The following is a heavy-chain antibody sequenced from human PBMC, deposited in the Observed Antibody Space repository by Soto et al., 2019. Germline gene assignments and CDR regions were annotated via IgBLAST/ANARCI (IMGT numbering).Heavy chain of an antibody. Sequence: GSGYAFSNYWINWVRQVSGKGLEWMGRIDPTDSFTNYSPSFQGHVTFSVDKSTSTAYVQWSSLKASDTAMYYWGRQGGDGYHIDYWGQGTLVTVSS. D-gene: IGHD2-21*01. V-gene: IGHV5-10-1*01. CDR3: GRQGGDGYHIDY. CDR2: IDPTDSFT. CDR1: GYAFSNYW. J-gene: IGHJ4*02.